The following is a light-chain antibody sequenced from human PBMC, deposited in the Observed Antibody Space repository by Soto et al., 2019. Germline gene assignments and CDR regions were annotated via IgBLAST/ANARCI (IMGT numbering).Light chain of an antibody. Sequence: IQMTQSPSSLSASVGDRVTITGQASQDISDYLNWYQQRPGKAPKLLIYDASNLEAGVPSRFTGSGFGTHFTLSISSLQPEDYATYFCQHYDNVPTFTFGPGTKVDIK. CDR3: QHYDNVPTFT. V-gene: IGKV1-33*01. CDR2: DAS. J-gene: IGKJ3*01. CDR1: QDISDY.